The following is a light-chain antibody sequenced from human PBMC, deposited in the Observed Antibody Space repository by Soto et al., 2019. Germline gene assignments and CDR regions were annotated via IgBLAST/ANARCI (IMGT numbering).Light chain of an antibody. J-gene: IGKJ5*01. Sequence: DVQVTQSPSFVSASVGDRVTITCRASQGIGTWLAWYQQKPGKAPSLLIYGATDLQSGVPSRFSGSGLGTHFSLTIFSLQPEDFATYYCQQTNSLPITFGQATRLEIK. CDR3: QQTNSLPIT. CDR2: GAT. V-gene: IGKV1D-12*01. CDR1: QGIGTW.